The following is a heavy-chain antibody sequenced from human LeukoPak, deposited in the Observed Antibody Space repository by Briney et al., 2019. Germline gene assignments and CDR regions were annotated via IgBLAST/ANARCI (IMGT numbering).Heavy chain of an antibody. J-gene: IGHJ4*02. CDR1: GFTFADYG. V-gene: IGHV3-49*04. Sequence: PGGSLRLSCTGSGFTFADYGLSWVRQAPGKGLEWVAFIRSKGYGGAREYDASVKGRFTISRDDSRNIAYLQMDRLETEDAAVYYCGRGSTVRGAKYYFDFWGQGSLVTVSS. D-gene: IGHD3-10*01. CDR2: IRSKGYGGAR. CDR3: GRGSTVRGAKYYFDF.